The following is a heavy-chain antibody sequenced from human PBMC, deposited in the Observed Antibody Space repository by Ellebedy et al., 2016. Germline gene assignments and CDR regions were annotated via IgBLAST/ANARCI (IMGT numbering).Heavy chain of an antibody. V-gene: IGHV1-18*04. CDR1: GYIFSSYI. D-gene: IGHD2-21*02. CDR3: ARVSYCGGDCYSSLDF. Sequence: ASVKVSCKASGYIFSSYIIYWVRQAPGQGLEWMGWINAYNADTDYAQKVQGRVTITTDTSTSTAYMELRSLRSDDTAVYYCARVSYCGGDCYSSLDFWGRGTLVTVSS. CDR2: INAYNADT. J-gene: IGHJ4*02.